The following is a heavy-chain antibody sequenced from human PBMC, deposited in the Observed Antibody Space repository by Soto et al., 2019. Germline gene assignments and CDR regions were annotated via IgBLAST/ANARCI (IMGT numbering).Heavy chain of an antibody. V-gene: IGHV4-30-4*01. CDR1: GGSISSGGAYY. Sequence: QVQLQESGPGLVKPSQTLSLTCAVSGGSISSGGAYYWSWIRQSPGKGLEWIAYIHYSGSTYYNSSLKSRVTMSVDTAKNQVSLKVSSVTAADTAVYYCARSPKGLGNFDYWGQGTLVTVSS. J-gene: IGHJ4*02. D-gene: IGHD3-10*01. CDR2: IHYSGST. CDR3: ARSPKGLGNFDY.